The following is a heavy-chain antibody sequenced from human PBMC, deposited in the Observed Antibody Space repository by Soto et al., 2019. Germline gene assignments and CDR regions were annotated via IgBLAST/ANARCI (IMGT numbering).Heavy chain of an antibody. J-gene: IGHJ4*02. CDR3: ATGQHCSGGSCYFNPSDY. V-gene: IGHV3-30*03. CDR1: GFTDSSYG. D-gene: IGHD2-15*01. CDR2: ISYGGSYE. Sequence: QVQLVESGGGVVQPGRSLRLSCGASGFTDSSYGMHWVRQAPGKGLEWVAGISYGGSYESYADSVKGRCTISRDNSKNTLYVQMNSLRAEDTAVYYCATGQHCSGGSCYFNPSDYWGQGTLVTVSS.